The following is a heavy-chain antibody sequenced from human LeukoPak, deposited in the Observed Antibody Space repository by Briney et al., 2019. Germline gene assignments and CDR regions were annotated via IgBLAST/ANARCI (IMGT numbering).Heavy chain of an antibody. CDR2: ISGSGSGT. CDR1: GFTFSSYG. J-gene: IGHJ4*02. D-gene: IGHD3-9*01. CDR3: AKVSESNYDILTGYYTPYYFDY. Sequence: GGSLRLSCAASGFTFSSYGMSWVRQAPGKGLEWVSGISGSGSGTYYADSVKGRFTISRDNSKNILYLQMNSLRADDTAVYYCAKVSESNYDILTGYYTPYYFDYWGQGTLVTVSS. V-gene: IGHV3-23*01.